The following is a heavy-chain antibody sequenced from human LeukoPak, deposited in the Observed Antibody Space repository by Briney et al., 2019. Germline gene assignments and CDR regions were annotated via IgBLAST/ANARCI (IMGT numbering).Heavy chain of an antibody. Sequence: GGSLRLSCAASGFTFSSYAMSWVRQAPGKGLEWVSAISGSGGSTYYADSVKGRFTISRDNSKNTLYLQMNSLRAKDTAVYYCAKGRDYYDSSGYYSGYYYYMDVWGKGTTVTVSS. CDR1: GFTFSSYA. CDR3: AKGRDYYDSSGYYSGYYYYMDV. J-gene: IGHJ6*03. V-gene: IGHV3-23*01. CDR2: ISGSGGST. D-gene: IGHD3-22*01.